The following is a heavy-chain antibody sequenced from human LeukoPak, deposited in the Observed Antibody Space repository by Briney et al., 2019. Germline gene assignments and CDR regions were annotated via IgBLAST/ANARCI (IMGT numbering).Heavy chain of an antibody. V-gene: IGHV4-59*08. CDR3: ARRAAPHWYFDL. CDR2: IYYSGST. J-gene: IGHJ2*01. Sequence: PSETLSLTCTVSGGSISSYYWSWIRQPPGKGLEWIGYIYYSGSTNYNPSLKSRVTISVDTSKNQFSLKLSSVTAADTAVYYCARRAAPHWYFDLWGRGTLVTVSS. D-gene: IGHD2-15*01. CDR1: GGSISSYY.